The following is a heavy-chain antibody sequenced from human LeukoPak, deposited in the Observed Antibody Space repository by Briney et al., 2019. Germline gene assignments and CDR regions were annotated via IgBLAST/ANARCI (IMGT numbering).Heavy chain of an antibody. D-gene: IGHD6-13*01. J-gene: IGHJ5*02. CDR1: GYTFTTYP. CDR3: ARDPYTSSSWYRGRANNWFDP. Sequence: ASVKVSCKASGYTFTTYPMNWVRQAPGQGLEWMGWINTNTGNPTYAQGFTGRFVFSLDTSVSTAYLQISSLRADDTAVYYCARDPYTSSSWYRGRANNWFDPWGQGTLVTVSS. CDR2: INTNTGNP. V-gene: IGHV7-4-1*02.